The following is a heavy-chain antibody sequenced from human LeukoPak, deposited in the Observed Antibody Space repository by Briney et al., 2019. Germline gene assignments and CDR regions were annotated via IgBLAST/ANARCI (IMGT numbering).Heavy chain of an antibody. D-gene: IGHD3-10*02. V-gene: IGHV1-2*04. Sequence: ASVKVSCKASGYTFTGYYMHWVRQAPGQGLEWMGWINPNSGGTNYAQKFQGWVTMTRDTSISTAYMELSRLRSDDTAVYYCARDRHPITMFSSYYFDYWGQGTLVTVSS. CDR1: GYTFTGYY. J-gene: IGHJ4*02. CDR3: ARDRHPITMFSSYYFDY. CDR2: INPNSGGT.